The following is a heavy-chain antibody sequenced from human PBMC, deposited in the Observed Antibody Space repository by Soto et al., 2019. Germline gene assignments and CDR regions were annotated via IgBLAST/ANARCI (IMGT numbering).Heavy chain of an antibody. Sequence: EVQLVESGGGLVQPGGSLKLSCAASGFTFSDSAMHWVRQASGKGLEWVGRIRSKANSYATAYTASVTGRFTISRDDSKNKEYLQMNSLKTDDTAIYYCTRLLESRQVGVGGLADYWGQGTLVTVSS. CDR3: TRLLESRQVGVGGLADY. CDR2: IRSKANSYAT. J-gene: IGHJ4*02. D-gene: IGHD3-10*01. V-gene: IGHV3-73*02. CDR1: GFTFSDSA.